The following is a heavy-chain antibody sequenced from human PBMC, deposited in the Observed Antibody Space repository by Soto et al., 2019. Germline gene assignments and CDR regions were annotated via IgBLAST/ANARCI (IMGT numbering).Heavy chain of an antibody. Sequence: SVKVSCKASGGTLSSYAISWVRQVPGQGLEWMGGIIPIFGTANYAQKFQGRVTITADESTSTAYMELSSLRSEDTAVYYCARDDYGDYVRDYYYYGMDVWGRGTTVTVSS. V-gene: IGHV1-69*13. CDR3: ARDDYGDYVRDYYYYGMDV. D-gene: IGHD4-17*01. J-gene: IGHJ6*02. CDR1: GGTLSSYA. CDR2: IIPIFGTA.